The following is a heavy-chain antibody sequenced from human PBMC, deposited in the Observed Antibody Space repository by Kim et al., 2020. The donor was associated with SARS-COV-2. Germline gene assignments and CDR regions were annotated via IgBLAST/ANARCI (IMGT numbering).Heavy chain of an antibody. J-gene: IGHJ6*01. Sequence: GGSLRLSCAASGFTFSSYGMHWVRQAPGKGLEWVAVISYDGSNKYYADSVKGRFTISRDNSKNTLYLQMNSLRAEDTAVYYCAKEMGLAVAPLYYYYYG. D-gene: IGHD6-19*01. CDR2: ISYDGSNK. CDR1: GFTFSSYG. V-gene: IGHV3-30*18. CDR3: AKEMGLAVAPLYYYYYG.